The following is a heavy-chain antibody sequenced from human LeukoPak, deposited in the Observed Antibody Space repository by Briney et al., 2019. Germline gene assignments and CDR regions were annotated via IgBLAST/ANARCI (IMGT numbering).Heavy chain of an antibody. CDR3: ARPFCASTSCPGTFDQ. Sequence: GESLKISCKGSGYSFTNYWIGWVRQMPGKGLEWMGIIYPGDSDTRYSPSFQGQVTISVDKSIDTTYLQWSSLKASDTAMYYCARPFCASTSCPGTFDQWGQGTLVTVS. CDR2: IYPGDSDT. J-gene: IGHJ5*02. V-gene: IGHV5-51*01. D-gene: IGHD2-2*01. CDR1: GYSFTNYW.